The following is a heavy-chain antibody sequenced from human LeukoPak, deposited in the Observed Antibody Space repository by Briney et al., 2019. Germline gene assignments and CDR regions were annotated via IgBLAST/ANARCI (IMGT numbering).Heavy chain of an antibody. Sequence: SETLSLTCTVSGDSLSTDFWSWIRQPLGKGLEWIGYIYCSGSTNYNPSLKSRVTISVDTSKNQFSLRLSSVTAADTAVYYCAGTYYYDSSGYNPVGVAFDIWGQGTKVTVSS. J-gene: IGHJ3*02. D-gene: IGHD3-22*01. CDR2: IYCSGST. CDR3: AGTYYYDSSGYNPVGVAFDI. CDR1: GDSLSTDF. V-gene: IGHV4-59*01.